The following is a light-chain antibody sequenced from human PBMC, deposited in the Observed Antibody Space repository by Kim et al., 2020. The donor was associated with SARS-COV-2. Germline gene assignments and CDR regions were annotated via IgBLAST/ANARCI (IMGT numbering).Light chain of an antibody. J-gene: IGLJ3*02. CDR3: QVWDSISDQWV. CDR1: NIGSKS. Sequence: SYELTQPPSVSMTPGKTASITCGGNNIGSKSVHWYQQKPGQAPVLVIYTDSHRPSGIPERFTGSNSGSAATLTISRVEVGDEADYYCQVWDSISDQWVFGGGTKLTVL. V-gene: IGLV3-21*04. CDR2: TDS.